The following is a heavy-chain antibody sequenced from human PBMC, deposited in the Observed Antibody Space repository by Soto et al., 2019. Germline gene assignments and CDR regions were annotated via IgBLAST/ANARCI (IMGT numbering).Heavy chain of an antibody. Sequence: ASVKVSCKASGGTFSSYRINWVRQAPGQGREWVGGIVPIYRTADYAKKFQGRVTITADESARTSYMELRSLKSQDTAVYYCVRDSGAKLSSSWGQGTLVTVSS. D-gene: IGHD6-13*01. CDR2: IVPIYRTA. J-gene: IGHJ4*02. CDR3: VRDSGAKLSSS. V-gene: IGHV1-69*13. CDR1: GGTFSSYR.